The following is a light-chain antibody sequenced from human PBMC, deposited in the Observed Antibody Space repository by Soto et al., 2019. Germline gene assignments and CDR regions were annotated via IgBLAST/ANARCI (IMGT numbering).Light chain of an antibody. J-gene: IGKJ4*01. V-gene: IGKV1-16*01. CDR1: QAISIY. CDR3: QQYNDFPVT. Sequence: DIQMTQSPSSLSASIGDSVTITCRASQAISIYLAWFQQKPGKAPKSLIYLASRLQSEVPPRFTGSGSGTDFTLSITSLQPEDFATYYCQQYNDFPVTFGGGTRVE. CDR2: LAS.